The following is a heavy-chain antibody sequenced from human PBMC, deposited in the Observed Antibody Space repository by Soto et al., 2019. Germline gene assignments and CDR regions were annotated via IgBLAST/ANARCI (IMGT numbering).Heavy chain of an antibody. V-gene: IGHV3-66*01. Sequence: PGGSLRLSCAASGFTFSSYAMSWVRQAPGKGLEWVSVIYSGGSTFYADSLRGRFTISRDNSKNTVNLQMKSLRAEDTAVYYCARDPWAADYWGQGTLVTVSS. CDR1: GFTFSSYA. J-gene: IGHJ4*02. CDR2: IYSGGST. CDR3: ARDPWAADY. D-gene: IGHD3-16*01.